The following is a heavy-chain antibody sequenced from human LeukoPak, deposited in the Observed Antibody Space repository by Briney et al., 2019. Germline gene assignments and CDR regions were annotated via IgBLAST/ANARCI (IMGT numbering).Heavy chain of an antibody. CDR3: AKDRDYGDYRLSFDY. CDR1: GFTFSSYG. D-gene: IGHD4-17*01. CDR2: ISYDGSNK. V-gene: IGHV3-30*18. Sequence: GGSLRLSCAASGFTFSSYGMHWVRQAPGKGLEWVAVISYDGSNKYYADSVKGRFTISRDNSKKTLYLQMNSLRAEDTAAYYCAKDRDYGDYRLSFDYWGQGTLVTVSS. J-gene: IGHJ4*02.